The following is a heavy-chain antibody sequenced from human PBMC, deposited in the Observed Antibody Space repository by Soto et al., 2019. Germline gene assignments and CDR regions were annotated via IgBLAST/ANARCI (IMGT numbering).Heavy chain of an antibody. V-gene: IGHV3-33*01. J-gene: IGHJ6*02. D-gene: IGHD2-2*01. CDR1: GFTFSSYG. Sequence: GGSLRLSCAASGFTFSSYGMHWVRQAPGKGLEWVAVIWYDGSNKYYADSVKGRFTISRDNSKNTLYLQMNSLRAEDTAVYYCARDSSGYGSSTSCYAGGRVVWGQGTTVTVSS. CDR2: IWYDGSNK. CDR3: ARDSSGYGSSTSCYAGGRVV.